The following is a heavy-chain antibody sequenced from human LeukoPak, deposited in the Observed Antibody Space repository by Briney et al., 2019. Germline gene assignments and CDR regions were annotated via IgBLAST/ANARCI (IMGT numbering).Heavy chain of an antibody. J-gene: IGHJ4*02. D-gene: IGHD2-21*02. CDR3: ARVRRAYCGGDCWIQAGGFDY. CDR2: INPNSGGT. Sequence: ASVKVSCKAAGYTFTGYYMHWVRQAPGQGLEWMGWINPNSGGTNDAQKFQGRVTMTRDTSISTAYMALSRLRSDDTAVYYCARVRRAYCGGDCWIQAGGFDYWGQGTLVTVSS. CDR1: GYTFTGYY. V-gene: IGHV1-2*02.